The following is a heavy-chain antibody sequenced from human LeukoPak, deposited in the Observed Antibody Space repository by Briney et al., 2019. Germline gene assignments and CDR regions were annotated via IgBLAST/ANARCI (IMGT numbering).Heavy chain of an antibody. CDR3: ARVNDCSSTSCLLYYYYGMDV. Sequence: PSETLSLTCAVYGGSFSGYYWSWIRQPPGKGLEWIGEINHSGSTNYNPSLKSRVTISVDTSKNQFSLKLSSVTAADTAVYYCARVNDCSSTSCLLYYYYGMDVWGRGTTVTVSS. J-gene: IGHJ6*02. D-gene: IGHD2-2*01. CDR1: GGSFSGYY. CDR2: INHSGST. V-gene: IGHV4-34*01.